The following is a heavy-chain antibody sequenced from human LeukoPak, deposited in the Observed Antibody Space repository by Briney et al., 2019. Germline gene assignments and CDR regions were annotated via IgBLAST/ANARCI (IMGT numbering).Heavy chain of an antibody. CDR3: VKGRCSGSSCYGGDY. Sequence: GGSLRLSCSASGFTFSSYAMNWVRQAPGQGLEYVSAITSNGGSTYYADSVKGRFTISRDNSKNTLYLQMSSLRVEDTAVYYCVKGRCSGSSCYGGDYWGQGTLVTVSS. CDR1: GFTFSSYA. V-gene: IGHV3-64D*06. J-gene: IGHJ4*02. D-gene: IGHD2-2*01. CDR2: ITSNGGST.